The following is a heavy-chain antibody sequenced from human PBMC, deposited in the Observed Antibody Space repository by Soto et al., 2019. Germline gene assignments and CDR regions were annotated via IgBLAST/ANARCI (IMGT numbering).Heavy chain of an antibody. D-gene: IGHD3-22*01. V-gene: IGHV1-69*13. J-gene: IGHJ4*02. CDR2: IIPIFGTA. CDR3: ARDRLDYYDSSGYYAPFDY. Sequence: SVKVSCKASGGTFSSYAISWVRQAPGQGLEWMGGIIPIFGTANYAQRFQGRVTITADESTSTAYMELSSLRSEDTAVYYCARDRLDYYDSSGYYAPFDYWGQGTLVTVSS. CDR1: GGTFSSYA.